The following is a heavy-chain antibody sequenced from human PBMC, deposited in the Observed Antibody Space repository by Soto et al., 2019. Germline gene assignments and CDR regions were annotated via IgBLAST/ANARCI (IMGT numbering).Heavy chain of an antibody. J-gene: IGHJ4*02. CDR1: GGSISSYY. D-gene: IGHD2-21*02. Sequence: SETLSLTCTVSGGSISSYYWSWIRQPPGKGLEWIGYIYYSGSTNYNPSLKSRVTISVDTSKNQFSLKLSSVTAADTAVYYCARLVVTAIPTGTFVDYWGQGTLVTVSS. CDR3: ARLVVTAIPTGTFVDY. CDR2: IYYSGST. V-gene: IGHV4-59*01.